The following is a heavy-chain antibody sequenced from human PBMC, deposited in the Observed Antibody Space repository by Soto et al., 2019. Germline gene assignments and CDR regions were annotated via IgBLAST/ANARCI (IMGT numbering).Heavy chain of an antibody. D-gene: IGHD2-8*01. CDR2: ISSNGGST. J-gene: IGHJ6*02. V-gene: IGHV3-64D*08. CDR3: VKGCTNGVCSWFVVYGMDV. CDR1: GFTFSSYA. Sequence: GGSLRLSCSASGFTFSSYAMHWVRQAPGKGLEYVSAISSNGGSTYYADSVKGRFTISRDNSKNTLYLQMSSLRAEDTAVYYCVKGCTNGVCSWFVVYGMDVWGQGTTVTVSS.